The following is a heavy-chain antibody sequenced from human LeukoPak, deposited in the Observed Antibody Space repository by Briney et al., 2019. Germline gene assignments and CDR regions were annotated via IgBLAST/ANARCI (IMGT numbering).Heavy chain of an antibody. CDR2: IYYSGST. J-gene: IGHJ6*02. D-gene: IGHD3-3*01. CDR1: GGSISSGGYY. CDR3: ARLSDFWSGYPSSYGMDV. V-gene: IGHV4-31*03. Sequence: SETLSLTCTVSGGSISSGGYYWSWIRQHPGTGLEWIGYIYYSGSTYYNPSLKSRVTISVDTSKNQFSLKLSSVTAADTAVYYCARLSDFWSGYPSSYGMDVWGQGTTVTVS.